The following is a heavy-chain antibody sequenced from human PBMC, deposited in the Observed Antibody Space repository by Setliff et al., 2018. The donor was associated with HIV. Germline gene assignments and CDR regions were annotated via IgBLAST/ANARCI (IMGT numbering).Heavy chain of an antibody. CDR1: GGSISSSSYY. CDR2: IYYSGST. J-gene: IGHJ4*02. CDR3: ASLPPLYDSSGYYFDY. Sequence: SETLSLTCTVSGGSISSSSYYWGWIRQPPGKGREWTVSIYYSGSTYYNPSLNSRAPISVDASKNQFSLKLSSVTAADTAVYYCASLPPLYDSSGYYFDYWGQGTLVTVSS. V-gene: IGHV4-39*01. D-gene: IGHD3-22*01.